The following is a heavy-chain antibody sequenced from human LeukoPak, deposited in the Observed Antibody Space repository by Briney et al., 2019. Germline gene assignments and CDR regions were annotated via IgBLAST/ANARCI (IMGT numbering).Heavy chain of an antibody. CDR1: GFTFSNAW. Sequence: KPGGSLRLSCAASGFTFSNAWMSWVRQAPGKGLEWVGRIKSKTDGGTTDYAAPVKGRFTISRDNSKNTLYLQMNSLKTEDTAVYYCTTEGDGYNSFYFDYWGQGTLVTVSS. CDR2: IKSKTDGGTT. J-gene: IGHJ4*02. CDR3: TTEGDGYNSFYFDY. D-gene: IGHD5-24*01. V-gene: IGHV3-15*01.